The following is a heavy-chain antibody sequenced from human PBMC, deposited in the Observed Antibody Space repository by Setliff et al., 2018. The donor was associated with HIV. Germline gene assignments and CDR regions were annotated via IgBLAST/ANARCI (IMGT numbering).Heavy chain of an antibody. Sequence: SETLSLTCTVSGDSISIYYWSWIRQPPGKGLEWIGYIYYTGITTYNPSLKSRVTISVDASKNQFSLKLSSVTAADTAVYYCAGGGYYDILTGYANGFDYWGQGTLVTVSS. V-gene: IGHV4-59*01. CDR2: IYYTGIT. D-gene: IGHD3-9*01. CDR3: AGGGYYDILTGYANGFDY. J-gene: IGHJ4*02. CDR1: GDSISIYY.